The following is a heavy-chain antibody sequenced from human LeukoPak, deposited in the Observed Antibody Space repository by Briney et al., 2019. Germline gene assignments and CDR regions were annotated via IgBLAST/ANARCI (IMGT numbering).Heavy chain of an antibody. V-gene: IGHV1-2*06. CDR2: TNPNSGDT. CDR3: AREYCNAGIGYAYLDY. CDR1: GYTFTGYY. J-gene: IGHJ4*02. Sequence: ASVKVSCKASGYTFTGYYMHWVRQAPGQGLEWMGRTNPNSGDTGYAQKFQGRVTMTRDTSISTAYMELTRLRSEDTAVYYCAREYCNAGIGYAYLDYWGQGTLVTVSS. D-gene: IGHD2-15*01.